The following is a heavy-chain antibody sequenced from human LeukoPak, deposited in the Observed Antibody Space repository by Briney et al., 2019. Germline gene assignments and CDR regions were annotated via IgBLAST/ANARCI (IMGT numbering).Heavy chain of an antibody. V-gene: IGHV4-59*01. CDR3: ARELRRNWFDP. CDR1: GGSISSYY. J-gene: IGHJ5*02. CDR2: IYYSGST. Sequence: SETLSLTCTVSGGSISSYYWSWIRQPPGKGLEWIGYIYYSGSTNYNPSLKSRVTISVDTSKNQFSLKLSSVTAADKAVYYCARELRRNWFDPWGQGTLVTVSS.